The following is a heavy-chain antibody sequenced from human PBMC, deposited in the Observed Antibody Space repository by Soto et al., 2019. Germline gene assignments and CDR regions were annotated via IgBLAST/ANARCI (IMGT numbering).Heavy chain of an antibody. CDR1: DGSISSGDYY. CDR2: IYYSGST. V-gene: IGHV4-30-4*01. Sequence: QVQLQESGPGLVKPSQILSLTCTVSDGSISSGDYYCSWIRQPPGKVLEWIGYIYYSGSTYYNPSLKSRVTISVDTSKNQFSLKLSSVTAADTAVYYCATSSLRYYYAMDVWGQGTTVTVSS. D-gene: IGHD3-16*01. J-gene: IGHJ6*02. CDR3: ATSSLRYYYAMDV.